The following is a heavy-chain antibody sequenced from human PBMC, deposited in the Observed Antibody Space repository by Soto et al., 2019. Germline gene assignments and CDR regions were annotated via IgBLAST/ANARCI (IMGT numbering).Heavy chain of an antibody. CDR3: AIIAARGPLDY. CDR2: ISAYNGNT. D-gene: IGHD6-6*01. Sequence: AASVKVSCKASGYTFTSYGISWVRQAPGQGLEWMGWISAYNGNTNYAQKLQGRVTMTTDTSTSTAYMELRSLRSDDTAVYYCAIIAARGPLDYWGQGTLVTVSS. V-gene: IGHV1-18*04. J-gene: IGHJ4*02. CDR1: GYTFTSYG.